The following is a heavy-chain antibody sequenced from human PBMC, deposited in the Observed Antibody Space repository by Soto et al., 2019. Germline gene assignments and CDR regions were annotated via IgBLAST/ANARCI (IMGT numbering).Heavy chain of an antibody. CDR3: ARGSFSSSWRFDY. Sequence: QVQLVQSGAEVKKPGSSVKVSCKASGGTFSSYAISWVRQAPGQGLEWMGGIVPFIDTTNYAQSFQGRVKINADKSTSTVHMELSGLRSEDTGVYYCARGSFSSSWRFDYWGQGTLVTVSS. V-gene: IGHV1-69*06. D-gene: IGHD6-13*01. J-gene: IGHJ4*02. CDR2: IVPFIDTT. CDR1: GGTFSSYA.